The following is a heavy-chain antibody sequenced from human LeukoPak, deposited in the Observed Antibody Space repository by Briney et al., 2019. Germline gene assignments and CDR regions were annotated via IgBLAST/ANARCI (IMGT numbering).Heavy chain of an antibody. V-gene: IGHV4-38-2*02. CDR3: ARDGSSSSIDY. CDR1: GYSISSGYY. CDR2: IYHGGST. D-gene: IGHD6-6*01. Sequence: SETLSLTCTVSGYSISSGYYWGWIRQPPGKGLEWIGSIYHGGSTYYNPSLKSRVTISVDTSKNQFSLKLSSVTAADTAVYYCARDGSSSSIDYWGQGTLVTVSS. J-gene: IGHJ4*02.